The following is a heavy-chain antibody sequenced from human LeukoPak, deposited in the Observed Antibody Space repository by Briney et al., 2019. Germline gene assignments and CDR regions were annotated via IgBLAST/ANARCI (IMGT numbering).Heavy chain of an antibody. D-gene: IGHD1-1*01. Sequence: PGRSLTHSRVAPGPALVPPAPTSVRPAPGLAPPRAPPTSERCGSTYYADSVKGRSPRSTDNSKNTLYLQMISLRAEDTAVYYCAKDPSLRPPTGTGVSGWFDPWGQGTLVTVS. V-gene: IGHV3-23*01. CDR3: AKDPSLRPPTGTGVSGWFDP. J-gene: IGHJ5*02. CDR1: GPALVPPA. CDR2: TSERCGST.